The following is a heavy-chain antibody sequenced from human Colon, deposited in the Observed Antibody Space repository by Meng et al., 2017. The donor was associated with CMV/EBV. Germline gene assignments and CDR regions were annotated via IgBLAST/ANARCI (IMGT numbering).Heavy chain of an antibody. D-gene: IGHD2-2*01. V-gene: IGHV4-61*08. CDR1: DGSVNSDDAF. J-gene: IGHJ5*02. Sequence: VSDGSVNSDDAFWSWLRQPPGKGLEWIGYIHYSGNTDYNPSLKSRVTMSIETSKNQFSLTLFSVTAADTAVYYCARNVMLPAPFFDPWGQGTLVTVSS. CDR2: IHYSGNT. CDR3: ARNVMLPAPFFDP.